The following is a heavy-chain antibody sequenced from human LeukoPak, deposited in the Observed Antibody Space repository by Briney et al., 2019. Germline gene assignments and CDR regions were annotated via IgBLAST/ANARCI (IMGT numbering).Heavy chain of an antibody. CDR2: VCSGGRR. Sequence: GGPLRLSCAASGFSVRGYYVLWVRESPGKGLEGGSIVCSGGRRYFAESVKGRFTISRDTSKNTVYLQMNSLRAEDTAVYYCARGIRTLFYFDFWGQGTLVTVAS. CDR3: ARGIRTLFYFDF. V-gene: IGHV3-66*01. J-gene: IGHJ4*02. CDR1: GFSVRGYY.